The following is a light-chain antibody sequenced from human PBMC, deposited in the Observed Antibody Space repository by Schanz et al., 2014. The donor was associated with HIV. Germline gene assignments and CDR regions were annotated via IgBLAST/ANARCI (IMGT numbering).Light chain of an antibody. J-gene: IGLJ3*02. Sequence: QSALPQPASVSGSPGQSITISCTGTSSDVGGYNLVSWYQHHPDKAPKLIIYEGTKRPSGVSTRFSASKSGNTASLTISGLQAEDEADYYCCSYAGRSKVFGGGTKLTVL. CDR2: EGT. CDR3: CSYAGRSKV. CDR1: SSDVGGYNL. V-gene: IGLV2-23*01.